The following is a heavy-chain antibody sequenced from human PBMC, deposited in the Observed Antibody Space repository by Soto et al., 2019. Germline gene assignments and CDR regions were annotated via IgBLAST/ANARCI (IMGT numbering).Heavy chain of an antibody. D-gene: IGHD3-10*01. CDR1: GGSISSRSYY. V-gene: IGHV4-39*02. Sequence: SETLSLTCTVSGGSISSRSYYWGWIRQTPGKGLEWIGSIYYRRSTYYNPSTKSRVTISVDTSKNQFSLKLSFVSEEDTAVYYRARESHYYGSGRYYLPAHDYVMDVWRQGATVTGSS. CDR2: IYYRRST. J-gene: IGHJ6*02. CDR3: ARESHYYGSGRYYLPAHDYVMDV.